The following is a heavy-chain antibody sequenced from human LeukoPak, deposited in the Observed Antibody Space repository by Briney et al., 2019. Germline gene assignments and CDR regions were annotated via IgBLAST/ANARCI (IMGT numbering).Heavy chain of an antibody. V-gene: IGHV3-74*01. CDR1: GFTFSSYW. CDR3: ARHNYHERGSTDY. J-gene: IGHJ4*02. D-gene: IGHD5-24*01. Sequence: SGGSLRLSCAASGFTFSSYWMHWVRQAPGKGLVWVSRINSDGSSTSYADSVKGRFTISRDNVKNSLYLQMNSLRAEDTAVYYCARHNYHERGSTDYWGQGTLVTVSS. CDR2: INSDGSST.